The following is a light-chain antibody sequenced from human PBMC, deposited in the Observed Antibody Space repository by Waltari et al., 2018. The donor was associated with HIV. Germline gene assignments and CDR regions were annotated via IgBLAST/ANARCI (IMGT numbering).Light chain of an antibody. CDR3: QQYGSSSWT. CDR1: QSVSSSY. V-gene: IGKV3-20*01. CDR2: GAS. J-gene: IGKJ1*01. Sequence: EIVLTQSPGTLSLSPGERATLSCRASQSVSSSYVAWYQPKPGQAPRLLIYGASSRATDIPDRCRGSGSGADFTLTISRLEPEDFAMYYCQQYGSSSWTFGQGTKVEIK.